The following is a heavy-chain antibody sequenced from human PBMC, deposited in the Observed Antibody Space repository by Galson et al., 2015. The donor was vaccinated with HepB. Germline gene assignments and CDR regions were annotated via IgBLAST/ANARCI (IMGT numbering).Heavy chain of an antibody. CDR3: ARDKLLDELELFVGYFDY. D-gene: IGHD1-1*01. Sequence: SLRLSCAASGFTFSSYAMHWVRQAPGKGLEWVAVISYDGSNKYYADSVKGRFTISRDNSKNTLYLQMNSLRAEDTAVYYCARDKLLDELELFVGYFDYWGQGTLVTVSS. V-gene: IGHV3-30-3*01. J-gene: IGHJ4*02. CDR2: ISYDGSNK. CDR1: GFTFSSYA.